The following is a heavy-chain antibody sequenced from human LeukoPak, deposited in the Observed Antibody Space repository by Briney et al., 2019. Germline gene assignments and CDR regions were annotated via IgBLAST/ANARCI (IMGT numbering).Heavy chain of an antibody. CDR2: IYYSGST. CDR3: ASLVGALDY. J-gene: IGHJ4*02. CDR1: GGSISSSSYY. D-gene: IGHD1-26*01. V-gene: IGHV4-39*07. Sequence: SETLSLTCTVSGGSISSSSYYWGWIRQPPGKGLEWIGSIYYSGSTYYNPSLKSRVTISVDTSKNQFSLKLSSVTAADTAVYYCASLVGALDYWGQGTLVTVSS.